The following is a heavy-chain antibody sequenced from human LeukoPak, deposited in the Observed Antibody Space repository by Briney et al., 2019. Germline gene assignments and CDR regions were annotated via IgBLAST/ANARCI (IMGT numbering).Heavy chain of an antibody. CDR3: ARGSVDY. CDR1: GFAFSSDW. V-gene: IGHV3-48*03. Sequence: GGSLRLSCTASGFAFSSDWMNWVRQAPGKGLEWVSYINSGGSSISYSDSVKGRFTISRDNTKNSLYLQMDSLRAEDTAVYYCARGSVDYWGQGTLVTVSS. CDR2: INSGGSSI. J-gene: IGHJ4*02.